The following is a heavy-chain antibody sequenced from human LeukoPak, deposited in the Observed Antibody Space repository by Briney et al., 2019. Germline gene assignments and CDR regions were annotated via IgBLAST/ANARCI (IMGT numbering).Heavy chain of an antibody. J-gene: IGHJ4*02. CDR1: GFTFSTYT. Sequence: GGSLRLSCAVSGFTFSTYTMNWVRQAPGKGLEWVSSISSSSSYIYYADSVKGRFTISRDNAKNSLYLQMNSLRAEDTAVYYCARDALAAGYRLEWYYFDYWGQGTLVTVSS. V-gene: IGHV3-21*01. CDR3: ARDALAAGYRLEWYYFDY. CDR2: ISSSSSYI. D-gene: IGHD2-2*01.